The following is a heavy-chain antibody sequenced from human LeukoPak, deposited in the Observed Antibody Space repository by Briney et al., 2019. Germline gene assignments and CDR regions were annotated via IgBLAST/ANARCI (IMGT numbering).Heavy chain of an antibody. J-gene: IGHJ4*02. CDR2: IYSSRST. D-gene: IGHD2-15*01. CDR3: ARHQYELLNYYFDY. V-gene: IGHV4-59*01. Sequence: MSSETLSLTCTVSGGSISSFYWSWIRQPPGKGLEWIGYIYSSRSTNYNPSLKSRVTISVGPSKNQFSLKLRSVTAADTAVYYCARHQYELLNYYFDYWGQGTLVTVSS. CDR1: GGSISSFY.